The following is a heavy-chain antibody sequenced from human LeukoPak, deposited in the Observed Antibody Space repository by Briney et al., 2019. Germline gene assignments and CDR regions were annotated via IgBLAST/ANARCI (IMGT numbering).Heavy chain of an antibody. Sequence: SETLYLTCAVYGGSFSGYYWTWIRQPPGKGLEWIGEMNHSGSTNYNPSRKSRVTISVDTSKNQFSLKLSSVTAADTAVYYCARRLGRKFWERFYYYHYMDVWGKGTTVTISS. D-gene: IGHD3-10*01. J-gene: IGHJ6*03. CDR1: GGSFSGYY. V-gene: IGHV4-34*01. CDR2: MNHSGST. CDR3: ARRLGRKFWERFYYYHYMDV.